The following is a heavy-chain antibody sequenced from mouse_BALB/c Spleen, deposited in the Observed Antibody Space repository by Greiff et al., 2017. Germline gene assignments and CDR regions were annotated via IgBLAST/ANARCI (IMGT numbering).Heavy chain of an antibody. CDR2: ISSGGSYT. CDR1: GFTFSSYA. Sequence: EVMLVESGGGLVKPGGSLKLSCAASGFTFSSYAMSWVRQSPEKRLEWVAEISSGGSYTYYPDTVTGRFTISRDNAKNTLYLEMSSLRSEDTAMYYCARGGTYYFDYWGQGTTLTVSS. V-gene: IGHV5-9-4*01. D-gene: IGHD3-3*01. CDR3: ARGGTYYFDY. J-gene: IGHJ2*01.